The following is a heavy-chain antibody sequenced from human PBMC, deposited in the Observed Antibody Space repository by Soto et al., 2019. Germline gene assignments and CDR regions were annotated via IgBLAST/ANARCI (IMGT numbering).Heavy chain of an antibody. CDR1: GGSISSGGYY. J-gene: IGHJ6*02. V-gene: IGHV4-31*03. Sequence: SETLSLTCTVSGGSISSGGYYWSWIRQHPGKGLEWIGYIYYSGGTYYNPSLKSRVTISVDTSKNQFSLKLSSVTAADTAVYYCARDTIFGVVIKDYGMDVWGQGTTVTVSS. CDR3: ARDTIFGVVIKDYGMDV. CDR2: IYYSGGT. D-gene: IGHD3-3*01.